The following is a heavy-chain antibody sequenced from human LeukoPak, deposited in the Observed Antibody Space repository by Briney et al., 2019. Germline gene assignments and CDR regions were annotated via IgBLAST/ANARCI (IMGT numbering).Heavy chain of an antibody. V-gene: IGHV1-2*02. J-gene: IGHJ4*02. D-gene: IGHD1-14*01. CDR1: GYTFTGYY. Sequence: ASVKVSCKASGYTFTGYYLHWVRQAPGQGLEWMGWLNPKTGGTSYAQKFQGRVTTTRDTSISTVNMELSRLTSDDTAAYYCARATAENDHWGQGTLVTVSS. CDR2: LNPKTGGT. CDR3: ARATAENDH.